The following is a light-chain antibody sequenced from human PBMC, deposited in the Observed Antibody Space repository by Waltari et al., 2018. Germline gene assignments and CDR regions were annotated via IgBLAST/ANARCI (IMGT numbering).Light chain of an antibody. J-gene: IGLJ2*01. Sequence: QAAPTQPPSVSGSPGQSVTISCTGTSSDIGYYNAVSWYQQHPGKAPKLMIYEVNKRPSGVSDRFSGSKSGNTASLTISGLQAEDDADYYCSSYAGSNTWVFGGGTRLTVL. CDR1: SSDIGYYNA. CDR2: EVN. CDR3: SSYAGSNTWV. V-gene: IGLV2-11*01.